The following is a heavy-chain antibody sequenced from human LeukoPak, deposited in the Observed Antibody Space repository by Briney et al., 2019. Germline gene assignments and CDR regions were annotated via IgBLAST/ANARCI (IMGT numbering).Heavy chain of an antibody. CDR2: IRYDGSNK. D-gene: IGHD6-19*01. V-gene: IGHV3-30*02. J-gene: IGHJ4*02. CDR3: ARDSSDSSSQVAFDF. CDR1: GFTFSSYG. Sequence: GGSLRLSCAASGFTFSSYGMHWVRQAPGKGLEWVAFIRYDGSNKYYADSVKGQFTISRDNSKNTLYLQMNSLRAEDTAVYYCARDSSDSSSQVAFDFWGQGTLVTVSS.